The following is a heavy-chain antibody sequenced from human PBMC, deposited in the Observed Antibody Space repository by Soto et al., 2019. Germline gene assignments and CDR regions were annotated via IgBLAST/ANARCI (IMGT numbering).Heavy chain of an antibody. CDR3: ARYFRGSGRYYFDY. Sequence: PGGSLSLSCVASGFTFSSSFMGWVRQAPGKGLEWVANINQDGGGTYYVDSVQGRFTISRDNAKDSLYLQMNSRRGEDTAVYYCARYFRGSGRYYFDYWGQGTLVTVSS. V-gene: IGHV3-7*03. CDR2: INQDGGGT. J-gene: IGHJ4*02. D-gene: IGHD6-19*01. CDR1: GFTFSSSF.